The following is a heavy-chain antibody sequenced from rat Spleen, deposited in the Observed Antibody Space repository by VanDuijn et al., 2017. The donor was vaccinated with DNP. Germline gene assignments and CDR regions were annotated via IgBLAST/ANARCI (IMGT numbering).Heavy chain of an antibody. V-gene: IGHV5-27*01. Sequence: EVQLVESGGGLVQPGRSLKLSCAASGFTFRNYDMAWVRQAPTMGLEWVASISPSDNSTYYRDSIKGRFTVSRDNAKSSLYLQMDSLRSEDTATYYCTELPSYYEAWFAYWGHGALVTVSS. CDR2: ISPSDNST. J-gene: IGHJ3*01. D-gene: IGHD1-1*01. CDR3: TELPSYYEAWFAY. CDR1: GFTFRNYD.